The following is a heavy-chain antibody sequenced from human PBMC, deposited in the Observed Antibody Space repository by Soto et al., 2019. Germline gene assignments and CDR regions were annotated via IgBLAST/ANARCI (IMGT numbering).Heavy chain of an antibody. V-gene: IGHV1-2*02. CDR1: GYTFTGYY. CDR3: AREARYAPYRAYAY. Sequence: ASVKVSCKASGYTFTGYYMHWVRQAPGQGLEWMGWINPNSGGTNYAQKFQGRVTMTRDTSISTAYMELSRLRSDDTAVYYRAREARYAPYRAYAYWGQGTLFTVSS. CDR2: INPNSGGT. J-gene: IGHJ4*02. D-gene: IGHD3-16*02.